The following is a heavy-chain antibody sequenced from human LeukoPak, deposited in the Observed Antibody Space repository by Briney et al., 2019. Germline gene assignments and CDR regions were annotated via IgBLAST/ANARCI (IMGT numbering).Heavy chain of an antibody. CDR2: IKQDGSEK. CDR1: GFTFSSHW. CDR3: ARDPGYYFDY. D-gene: IGHD3-10*01. V-gene: IGHV3-7*01. J-gene: IGHJ4*02. Sequence: GGSLRLSCAASGFTFSSHWMSWVRQAPGKGREWVANIKQDGSEKYYVDSVKGRFTISRDNAKNSLYLQMNSLRAEDTAVYYCARDPGYYFDYWGQGTLVTVSS.